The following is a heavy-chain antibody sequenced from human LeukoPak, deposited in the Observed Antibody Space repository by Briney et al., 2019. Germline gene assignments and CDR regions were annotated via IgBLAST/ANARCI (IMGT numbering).Heavy chain of an antibody. J-gene: IGHJ4*02. Sequence: GGSLRLSCAASGFTFNNYAMSWVRQAPGKGAEWVSGISGSGGNSYYADSVKGRFTISRDNSKNTLYLQMNSLRAEDTAVYYCAKSNGVDRNGYNSDYFDYWGQGTLVTVSS. V-gene: IGHV3-23*01. CDR1: GFTFNNYA. CDR2: ISGSGGNS. D-gene: IGHD5-24*01. CDR3: AKSNGVDRNGYNSDYFDY.